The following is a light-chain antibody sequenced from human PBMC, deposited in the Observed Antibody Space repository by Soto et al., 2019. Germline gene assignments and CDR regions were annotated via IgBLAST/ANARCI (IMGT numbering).Light chain of an antibody. Sequence: QSVLTQPASVSGPPGQSITISCTGTSSDIGGYNYVSWYQQHPDKAPKLMIYGVSNRPSGVSNRFSASKSGNTASLTISGLQAEDEADSYCSSYTSNSTVLFGGGTKLTVL. CDR1: SSDIGGYNY. CDR2: GVS. CDR3: SSYTSNSTVL. V-gene: IGLV2-14*01. J-gene: IGLJ2*01.